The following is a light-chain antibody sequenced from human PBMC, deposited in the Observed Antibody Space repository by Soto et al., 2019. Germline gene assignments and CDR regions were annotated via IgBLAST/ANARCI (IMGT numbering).Light chain of an antibody. CDR2: GAS. Sequence: EILLTQSPGSLSVFPGDRASLSCRASQNVNNRLAWYQKKAAQAPRLLXYGASSRATGIPDRFSGSGSGTDFTLTISRLETEDFAVYYCQQYGSSPRITFGQGTRLEI. CDR1: QNVNNR. J-gene: IGKJ5*01. CDR3: QQYGSSPRIT. V-gene: IGKV3-20*01.